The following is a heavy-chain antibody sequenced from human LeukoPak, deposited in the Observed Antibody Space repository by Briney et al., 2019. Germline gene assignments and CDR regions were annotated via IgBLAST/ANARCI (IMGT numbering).Heavy chain of an antibody. J-gene: IGHJ4*02. V-gene: IGHV3-53*01. D-gene: IGHD5-24*01. CDR3: ARRDDHNGRDY. Sequence: TGGSLRLSCVVSGFTVSNNYMSWVRQAPRKGLEWVSLIYSGGSKYCADSVKGRFTISRDNSKNTVYLQMNSLRAEDTAMYYCARRDDHNGRDYWGQGTLVTVSS. CDR2: IYSGGSK. CDR1: GFTVSNNY.